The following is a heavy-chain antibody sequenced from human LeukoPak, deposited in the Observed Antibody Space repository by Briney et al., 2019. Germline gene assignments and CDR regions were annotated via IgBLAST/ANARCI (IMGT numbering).Heavy chain of an antibody. J-gene: IGHJ3*02. D-gene: IGHD3/OR15-3a*01. Sequence: PGGSLRLSCAASGFTFSSYWMHWVRQAPGKGLVWVSRINSDGSITTYADSVRGRFTISRDNAKSTLYLQMNSLRAEDTAVYYCVLDLFSSFAFDIWGQGTMVTVSS. CDR2: INSDGSIT. CDR1: GFTFSSYW. CDR3: VLDLFSSFAFDI. V-gene: IGHV3-74*01.